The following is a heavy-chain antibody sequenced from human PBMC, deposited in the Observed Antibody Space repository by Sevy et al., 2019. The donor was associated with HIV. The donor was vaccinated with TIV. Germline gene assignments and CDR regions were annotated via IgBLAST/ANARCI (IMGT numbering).Heavy chain of an antibody. D-gene: IGHD1-1*01. J-gene: IGHJ6*02. CDR3: ARAKRQDYYYYGMDV. CDR1: GFTSSDYY. V-gene: IGHV3-11*01. Sequence: GGSLRLSCVGFGFTSSDYYMSWIRQAPGKGLEWVSYISGSGSTMDYADSVKGRFTISRDNAKNSLYLKMNSLRAEDTAVYYCARAKRQDYYYYGMDVWGQGTTVTVSS. CDR2: ISGSGSTM.